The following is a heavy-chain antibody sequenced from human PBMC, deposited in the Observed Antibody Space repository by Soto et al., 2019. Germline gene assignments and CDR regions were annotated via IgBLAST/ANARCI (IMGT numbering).Heavy chain of an antibody. V-gene: IGHV1-69*13. D-gene: IGHD6-19*01. CDR2: IISIFGTA. J-gene: IGHJ6*02. Sequence: SVKVSCQASAGTFSSYAISWVRQARGQGVEWMGGIISIFGTANYAQTFQGRDTITADESTSTAYMELKSLRAEDAAVYYCARYGPLGSGWDYYYGMDVWGQGTTVTVSS. CDR3: ARYGPLGSGWDYYYGMDV. CDR1: AGTFSSYA.